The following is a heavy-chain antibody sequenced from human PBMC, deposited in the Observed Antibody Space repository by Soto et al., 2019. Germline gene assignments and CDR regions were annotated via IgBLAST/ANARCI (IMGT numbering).Heavy chain of an antibody. D-gene: IGHD3-3*01. CDR2: IFPGDSDT. J-gene: IGHJ6*02. CDR1: GCSFTNYW. Sequence: ESLKISWKGSGCSFTNYWSGWVRQKQGKGLEWMVTIFPGDSDTRYSPSFQGQVTISADKSISTAYLQWSSLKASDTAMYYCARQASTIFGVVKDYYYYYGMDVWGQGTTVTVSS. V-gene: IGHV5-51*01. CDR3: ARQASTIFGVVKDYYYYYGMDV.